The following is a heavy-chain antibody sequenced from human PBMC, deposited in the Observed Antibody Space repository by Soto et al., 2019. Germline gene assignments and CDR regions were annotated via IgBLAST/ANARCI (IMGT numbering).Heavy chain of an antibody. V-gene: IGHV3-72*01. J-gene: IGHJ4*02. CDR2: TRNKANSYTT. Sequence: EVQLVESGGGLVQPGGSLRLSCAASGFAFSDHYMDWVRQAPGKGLEWVGRTRNKANSYTTEYAASVKGRFTISRDDSKNSLYLQMNSLKTEYTAMYYCARELMTTVTYFDYWGQGTLVTVSS. D-gene: IGHD4-17*01. CDR3: ARELMTTVTYFDY. CDR1: GFAFSDHY.